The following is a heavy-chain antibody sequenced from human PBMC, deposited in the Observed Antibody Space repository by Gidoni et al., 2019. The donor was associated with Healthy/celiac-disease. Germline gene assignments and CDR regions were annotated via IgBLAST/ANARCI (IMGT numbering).Heavy chain of an antibody. CDR3: ARDRYGSGSYMPD. V-gene: IGHV3-30-3*01. Sequence: QVQLVESGGGVVQPGRSRRLYCAASGFTFSSYAMHGVRQAPGKGLEWVAVISYDGSNKYYADSVKGRFTISRDNSKNTLYLQMNSLRAEDTAVYYCARDRYGSGSYMPDWGQGTLVTVSS. D-gene: IGHD3-10*01. J-gene: IGHJ4*02. CDR1: GFTFSSYA. CDR2: ISYDGSNK.